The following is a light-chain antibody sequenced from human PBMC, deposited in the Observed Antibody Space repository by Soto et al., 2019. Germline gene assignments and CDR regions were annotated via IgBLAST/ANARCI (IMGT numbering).Light chain of an antibody. Sequence: DIVMTQSPLSLPVTPGEPASISCRSSQSLLHRNGYNYLDWYLQKPGQSPQLLIYLGSNRASGVTDRFSGSGSGPDFTLKISRVEAEDVGVYYCMQALQTPTFGGGTKVEIK. V-gene: IGKV2-28*01. CDR1: QSLLHRNGYNY. CDR3: MQALQTPT. J-gene: IGKJ4*01. CDR2: LGS.